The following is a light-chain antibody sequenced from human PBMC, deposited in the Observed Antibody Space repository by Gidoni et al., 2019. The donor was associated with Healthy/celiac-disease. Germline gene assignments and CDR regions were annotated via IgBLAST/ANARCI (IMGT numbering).Light chain of an antibody. CDR3: QHSYRTPPT. Sequence: IQMTQTPSSLSASVGDRVTLTCPASQSLSSYLNWYQQKPGKAPRLLIYAASSLQSGVPSWISGSGSTKYLTLTISSLEPEDGANYYCQHSYRTPPTFGQGTKVEIK. CDR2: AAS. CDR1: QSLSSY. V-gene: IGKV1-39*01. J-gene: IGKJ1*01.